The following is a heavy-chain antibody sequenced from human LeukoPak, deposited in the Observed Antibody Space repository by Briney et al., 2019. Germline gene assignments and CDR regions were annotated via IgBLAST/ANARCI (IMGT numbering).Heavy chain of an antibody. CDR1: GGSITSTNW. V-gene: IGHV4-4*02. Sequence: SGTLSLTCAVSGGSITSTNWWTWVRQPPGKGLEWIGEVYRDGRTNYNSSLRSRVTISVDKSRNHFSLKLTSATAADTAVYYCARNGGNSDVVDCGQGTLGTVSS. CDR3: ARNGGNSDVVD. D-gene: IGHD4-23*01. CDR2: VYRDGRT. J-gene: IGHJ4*02.